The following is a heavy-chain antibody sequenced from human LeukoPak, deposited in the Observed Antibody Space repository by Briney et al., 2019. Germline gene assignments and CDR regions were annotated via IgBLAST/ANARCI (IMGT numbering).Heavy chain of an antibody. V-gene: IGHV3-30*18. CDR1: GFTFSSYG. Sequence: GGSLRLSCAASGFTFSSYGMHWVRQAPGKGLEWVAVISYDGSNKYYADSVKGRFTISRDNSKNTLYLQMNSLRAEDTAVYYCAKEGGGSTFRSDYRGQGTLVTVSS. CDR3: AKEGGGSTFRSDY. CDR2: ISYDGSNK. D-gene: IGHD3-10*01. J-gene: IGHJ4*02.